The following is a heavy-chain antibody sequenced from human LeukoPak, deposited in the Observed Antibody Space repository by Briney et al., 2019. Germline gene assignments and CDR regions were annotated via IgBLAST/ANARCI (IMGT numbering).Heavy chain of an antibody. Sequence: GASVKVSCKASGYTFTSFYMYWVRQAPGQGLEWMGIINPSGGSTSYAQKFQGRLTMTRDTSTSTVYMELSSLRSEDTAVYYCARGPGYYDSSASIDYWGQGTLVTVSS. V-gene: IGHV1-46*01. CDR2: INPSGGST. CDR3: ARGPGYYDSSASIDY. D-gene: IGHD3-22*01. J-gene: IGHJ4*02. CDR1: GYTFTSFY.